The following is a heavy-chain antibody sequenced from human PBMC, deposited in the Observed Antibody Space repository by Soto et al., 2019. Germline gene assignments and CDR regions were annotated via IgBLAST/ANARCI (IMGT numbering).Heavy chain of an antibody. CDR3: ARVDTAMLYYGMDV. V-gene: IGHV4-59*01. D-gene: IGHD5-18*01. CDR1: GVSISSYY. Sequence: SETLSLTCTVSGVSISSYYWSWIRQPPGKGLEWIGYIYYSGSTNYNPSLKSRVTISVDTSKNQFSLKLSSVTAADTAVYYCARVDTAMLYYGMDVWGQGTTVTVSS. J-gene: IGHJ6*02. CDR2: IYYSGST.